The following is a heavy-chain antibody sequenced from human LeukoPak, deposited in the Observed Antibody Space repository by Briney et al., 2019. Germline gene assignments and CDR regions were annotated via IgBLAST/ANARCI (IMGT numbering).Heavy chain of an antibody. D-gene: IGHD3-10*01. V-gene: IGHV4-34*01. J-gene: IGHJ4*02. CDR1: GGSFSGYY. Sequence: SETLSLTCAVYGGSFSGYYWSWIRQPPGKGLEWIGEINHSGSTNYNPSLKSRVTISVDTSKNRFSLKLSSVTAAYTAVYYCARSTRYYGSGYWGQGTLVTVSS. CDR3: ARSTRYYGSGY. CDR2: INHSGST.